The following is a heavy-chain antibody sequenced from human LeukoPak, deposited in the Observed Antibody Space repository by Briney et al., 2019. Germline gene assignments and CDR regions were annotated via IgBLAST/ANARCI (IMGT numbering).Heavy chain of an antibody. D-gene: IGHD5-24*01. CDR2: IYPGDSDT. CDR3: ARNRDGYNYWSDAFDI. CDR1: GYSFTSYW. V-gene: IGHV5-51*01. J-gene: IGHJ3*02. Sequence: GESLKISCKGSGYSFTSYWIGWVRQMPGKGLKWVGIIYPGDSDTRYSPSFQGQVTISADKSISTAYLQWSSLKASDTAMYYCARNRDGYNYWSDAFDIWGQGTMVTVSS.